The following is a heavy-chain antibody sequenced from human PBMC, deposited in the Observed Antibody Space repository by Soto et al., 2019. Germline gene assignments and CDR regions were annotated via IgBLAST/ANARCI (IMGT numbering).Heavy chain of an antibody. V-gene: IGHV4-31*03. J-gene: IGHJ4*02. Sequence: PSETLSLTCTVSGGSISSGGYYWSWIRQHPGKGLEWIGYIYYSGSTYYNPSLKSRVTISVDTSKNQFSLKLSSVTAADTAVYYCARGLPPLRYFDWSSNYFDYWGQGTLVTVSS. D-gene: IGHD3-9*01. CDR2: IYYSGST. CDR1: GGSISSGGYY. CDR3: ARGLPPLRYFDWSSNYFDY.